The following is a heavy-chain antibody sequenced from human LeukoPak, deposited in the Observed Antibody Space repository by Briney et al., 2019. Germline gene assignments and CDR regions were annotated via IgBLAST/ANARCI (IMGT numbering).Heavy chain of an antibody. CDR3: ARLSDY. CDR2: IYYGGGT. Sequence: PSETLSLTCAVYGGSITSSSHYWGWIRQPPGKGLEWIGGIYYGGGTYYNTSLTSRVTISVDTSKNQFSLKLTSVTAADTAVYYCARLSDYWGQGTLVTVSS. CDR1: GGSITSSSHY. J-gene: IGHJ4*02. V-gene: IGHV4-39*01.